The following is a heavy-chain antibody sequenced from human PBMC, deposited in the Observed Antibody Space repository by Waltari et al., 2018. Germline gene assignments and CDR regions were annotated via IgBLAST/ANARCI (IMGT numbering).Heavy chain of an antibody. D-gene: IGHD7-27*01. CDR2: ISSSSSTI. Sequence: EVQLVESGGGLVQPGGSLRLSCAASGFTFSSYSMNWVRQAPGKGLGLVSYISSSSSTIYYADSVKGRFTISRDNAKNSLYLQMNSLRAEDTAVYYCAREYQPGDYWGQGTLVTVSS. CDR1: GFTFSSYS. V-gene: IGHV3-48*01. CDR3: AREYQPGDY. J-gene: IGHJ4*02.